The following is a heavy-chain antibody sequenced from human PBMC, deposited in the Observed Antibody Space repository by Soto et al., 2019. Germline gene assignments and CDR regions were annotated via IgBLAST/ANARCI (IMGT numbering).Heavy chain of an antibody. D-gene: IGHD3-9*01. CDR1: GYTFTSYA. J-gene: IGHJ4*02. V-gene: IGHV1-3*01. CDR3: ARSPRYFDWLLAPHFDY. CDR2: INAGNGNT. Sequence: ASVKVSCKASGYTFTSYAMHWVRQAPGQKLERMGWINAGNGNTKYSQKIQGRVTITRDTSASTAYMELSSLRSEDTAVYYCARSPRYFDWLLAPHFDYWGQGTLVTVSS.